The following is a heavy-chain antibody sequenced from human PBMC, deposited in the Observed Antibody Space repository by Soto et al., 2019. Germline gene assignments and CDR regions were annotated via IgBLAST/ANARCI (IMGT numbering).Heavy chain of an antibody. CDR3: ARGPYDFWSGYPYYFDY. D-gene: IGHD3-3*01. CDR2: INAGNGNT. J-gene: IGHJ4*02. V-gene: IGHV1-3*01. CDR1: GYTFTSYA. Sequence: ASVKVSCKASGYTFTSYAMHWVRQAPGQRLEWMGWINAGNGNTKYSQKFQGRVTITRDTSASTAYMELSSLRSEDTAVYYCARGPYDFWSGYPYYFDYWGQGTLVTVSS.